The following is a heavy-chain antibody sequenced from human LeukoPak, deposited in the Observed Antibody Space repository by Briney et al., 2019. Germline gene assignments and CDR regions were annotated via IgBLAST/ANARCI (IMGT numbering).Heavy chain of an antibody. J-gene: IGHJ4*02. CDR3: AKEGKHIVATITRGLDY. Sequence: GGSLRLSCAASGFTFSSYGMHWVRQAPGKGLEWVAVISYDGSNKYYADSVRGRFTISRDNSRNTLYLQMNSLRAEDTAVYYCAKEGKHIVATITRGLDYWGQGTLVTVSS. CDR2: ISYDGSNK. V-gene: IGHV3-30*18. D-gene: IGHD5-12*01. CDR1: GFTFSSYG.